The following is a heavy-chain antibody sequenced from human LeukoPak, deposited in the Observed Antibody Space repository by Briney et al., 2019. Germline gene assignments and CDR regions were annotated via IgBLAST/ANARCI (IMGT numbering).Heavy chain of an antibody. V-gene: IGHV3-21*01. D-gene: IGHD3-16*01. CDR3: ARDNRWGPHDAFDI. Sequence: GGSLRLSCAASGFTFSSYSLNWVRQAPGKGLECVSSISSSSSYIYYADSVKGRFTISRDNAKNSLYLQMNSLRAEDTAVYYCARDNRWGPHDAFDIWGQGTTVTVSS. CDR2: ISSSSSYI. J-gene: IGHJ3*02. CDR1: GFTFSSYS.